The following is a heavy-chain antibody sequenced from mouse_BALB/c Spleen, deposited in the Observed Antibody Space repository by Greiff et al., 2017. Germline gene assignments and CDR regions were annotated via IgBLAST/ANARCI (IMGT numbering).Heavy chain of an antibody. D-gene: IGHD2-1*01. V-gene: IGHV14-1*02. J-gene: IGHJ1*01. CDR3: AIYGNYWYFDV. Sequence: EVQLQQSGAELVRPGALVKLSCKASGFNIKDYYMHWVKQRPEQGLEWIGWIDPENGNTIYDPKFQGKASITADTSSNTAYLQLCSLTSEDTAVYYCAIYGNYWYFDVWGAGTTVTVSS. CDR2: IDPENGNT. CDR1: GFNIKDYY.